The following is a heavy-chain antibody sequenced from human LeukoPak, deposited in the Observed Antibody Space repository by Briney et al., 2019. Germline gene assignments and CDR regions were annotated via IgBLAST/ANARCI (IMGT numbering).Heavy chain of an antibody. V-gene: IGHV7-4-1*02. Sequence: PSVKVSCKASGYTFTSYAMNWVRQAPGQGLEWMGWINTNTGNPTYAQGFTGRFVFSLDPSVSPAYLQVSSLKAEKTAVYYCARDRRFLEWLLKSSNAFDIWGQGTMVTVSS. D-gene: IGHD3-3*01. CDR2: INTNTGNP. CDR1: GYTFTSYA. CDR3: ARDRRFLEWLLKSSNAFDI. J-gene: IGHJ3*02.